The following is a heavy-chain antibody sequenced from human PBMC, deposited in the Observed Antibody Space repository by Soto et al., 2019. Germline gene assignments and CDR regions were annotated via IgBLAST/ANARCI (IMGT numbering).Heavy chain of an antibody. CDR2: IFYSGNT. CDR3: ATQGFGILHGLVDV. J-gene: IGHJ6*02. CDR1: GGSINSSNYY. D-gene: IGHD3-10*01. V-gene: IGHV4-39*01. Sequence: PSETLSLTCTVSGGSINSSNYYWGWIRQPPGKGLEWIGNIFYSGNTYYNPSLKSRVTISVDTSKNQFSLKLSSLTAADTAVYYCATQGFGILHGLVDVWGQGTTVTVSS.